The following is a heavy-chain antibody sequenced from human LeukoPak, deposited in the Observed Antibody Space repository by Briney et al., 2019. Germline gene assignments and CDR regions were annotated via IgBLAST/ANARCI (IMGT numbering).Heavy chain of an antibody. Sequence: GASVKVSCKASGYTFTDYYMHWVRQAPGQGLEGRGWINYYNGGTYYAKKFQGSVTMTRDTSIGTAYMDLSRLRPDDTAVYYCAPISVPGRYCSSTTCYFAFDIWGQGTMVTVSS. CDR3: APISVPGRYCSSTTCYFAFDI. CDR1: GYTFTDYY. V-gene: IGHV1-2*02. J-gene: IGHJ3*02. CDR2: INYYNGGT. D-gene: IGHD2-2*01.